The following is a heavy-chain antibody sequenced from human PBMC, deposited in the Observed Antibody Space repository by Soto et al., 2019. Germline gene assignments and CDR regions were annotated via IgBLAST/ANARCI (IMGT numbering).Heavy chain of an antibody. Sequence: EVQLVESGGGLVQPGGSLRLYWAASGFTVSNNYINWVRQAPGKGLEWVSIIYSGGSTYYADSVKGRFTISRDNSKNTLYLQMTSLRAEDTAVYYCVRSRFVALGVTLVDYWGQGTLVTVSS. J-gene: IGHJ4*02. V-gene: IGHV3-66*01. CDR3: VRSRFVALGVTLVDY. D-gene: IGHD3-16*01. CDR2: IYSGGST. CDR1: GFTVSNNY.